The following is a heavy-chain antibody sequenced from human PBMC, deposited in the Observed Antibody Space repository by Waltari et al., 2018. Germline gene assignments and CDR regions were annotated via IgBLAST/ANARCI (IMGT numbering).Heavy chain of an antibody. CDR2: ITPSGGST. J-gene: IGHJ4*02. V-gene: IGHV1-46*01. CDR3: ARDLVNVDDFDY. D-gene: IGHD3-22*01. Sequence: QVQLVPSGAEVKKPGASVKVSCNASGYTFTSYYMHWVRQAPGQGLEWMGIITPSGGSTSYAQKFQGRVTMTRDTSTSTVYMELSSLRSEDTAVYYCARDLVNVDDFDYWGQGTLVTVSS. CDR1: GYTFTSYY.